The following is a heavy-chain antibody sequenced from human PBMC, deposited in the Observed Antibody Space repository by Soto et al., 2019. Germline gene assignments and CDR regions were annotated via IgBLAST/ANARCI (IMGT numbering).Heavy chain of an antibody. V-gene: IGHV1-18*01. J-gene: IGHJ4*02. CDR2: ISAYNGNT. Sequence: ASVKVSCKASGYTFTSYGISWVRQAPGQGLEWMGWISAYNGNTNYAQKVQGRVTMTTDTSTSTAYMELRSLRSDDTAVYYCARSPINYGSGSYYINYWGQGSLVTSPQ. D-gene: IGHD3-10*01. CDR1: GYTFTSYG. CDR3: ARSPINYGSGSYYINY.